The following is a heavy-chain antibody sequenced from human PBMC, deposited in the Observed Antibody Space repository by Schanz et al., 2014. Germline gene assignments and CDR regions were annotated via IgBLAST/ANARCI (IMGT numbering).Heavy chain of an antibody. V-gene: IGHV1-18*01. J-gene: IGHJ4*02. Sequence: QVQLVQSGAEVKKPGASVKVSCKASGYTLTNFDINWVRQAPGQGLEWMGWIGGSDGNTNFAQKFQGRVTMTTDTSTSTVYMELRSLRSDDTAVYYCARVRTIYGSGAMGYWGQGTLVTVSS. CDR1: GYTLTNFD. CDR2: IGGSDGNT. CDR3: ARVRTIYGSGAMGY. D-gene: IGHD3-10*01.